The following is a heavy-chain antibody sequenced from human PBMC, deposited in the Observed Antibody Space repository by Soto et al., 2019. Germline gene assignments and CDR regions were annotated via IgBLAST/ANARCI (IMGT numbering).Heavy chain of an antibody. CDR3: AKRPPGLRPNFYFDY. CDR2: ISGSGGST. V-gene: IGHV3-23*01. Sequence: EVQLLESGGSLIQPGGSLRLSCADSGFTFSSYAMSWVRQAPGKGLEWVSAISGSGGSTYYADSVKGRFTISRDNSKNTLYLQMNSLRAEDTAVYYCAKRPPGLRPNFYFDYWGQGTLVTVSS. D-gene: IGHD4-17*01. J-gene: IGHJ4*02. CDR1: GFTFSSYA.